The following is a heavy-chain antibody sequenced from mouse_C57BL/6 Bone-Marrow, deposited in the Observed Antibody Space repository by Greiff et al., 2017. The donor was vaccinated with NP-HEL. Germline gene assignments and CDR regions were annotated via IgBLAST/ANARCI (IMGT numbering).Heavy chain of an antibody. CDR1: GFTFTDYY. V-gene: IGHV7-3*01. CDR3: ARYYDGSSYGWYCDV. CDR2: ISNKANGYTT. Sequence: EVQLVESGGGLVQPGGSLSLSCAASGFTFTDYYMSWVRQPPGKALEWLGFISNKANGYTTEYSASVKGRFTISRDNSQSILYLQMNALRAEDRATYYGARYYDGSSYGWYCDVWGTGTTVTVSA. J-gene: IGHJ1*03. D-gene: IGHD1-1*01.